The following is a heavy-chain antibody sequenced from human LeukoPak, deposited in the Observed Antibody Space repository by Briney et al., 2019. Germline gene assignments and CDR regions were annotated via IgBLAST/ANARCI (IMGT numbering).Heavy chain of an antibody. CDR2: INHSGST. V-gene: IGHV4-34*01. CDR3: ARGHPTIAGSVFDY. D-gene: IGHD1-1*01. J-gene: IGHJ4*02. CDR1: GGSFSGYY. Sequence: SENLSLTCAVYGGSFSGYYWSWIRQPPGKGLEWIGEINHSGSTNYNPSLKSRVTISVDTSKNQFSLKLSSVTAADTAVYYCARGHPTIAGSVFDYWGQGTLVTVSS.